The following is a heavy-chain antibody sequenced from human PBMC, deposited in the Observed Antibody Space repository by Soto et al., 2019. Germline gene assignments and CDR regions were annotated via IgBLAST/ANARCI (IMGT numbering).Heavy chain of an antibody. J-gene: IGHJ4*02. CDR2: MNPNSGNT. CDR3: ARGIAPYDYGDYMSEDYFDY. D-gene: IGHD4-17*01. V-gene: IGHV1-8*01. CDR1: GYTFTSYD. Sequence: GASVKVSCKASGYTFTSYDINWVRQATGQGLEWMGWMNPNSGNTGYAQKFQGRVTMTRNTSISTAYMELSSLRSEDTAVYYCARGIAPYDYGDYMSEDYFDYWGQGTLVTVSS.